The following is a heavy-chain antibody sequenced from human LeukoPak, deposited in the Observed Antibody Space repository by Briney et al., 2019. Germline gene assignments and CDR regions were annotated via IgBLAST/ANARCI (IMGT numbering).Heavy chain of an antibody. J-gene: IGHJ4*02. CDR1: GYTFTSYG. CDR3: ATVEYCTNGVCYSLNY. V-gene: IGHV1-18*01. CDR2: VCAYNGNT. Sequence: ASVKVSCKASGYTFTSYGISWVRQAPGHGREWTGWVCAYNGNTNYAQKLQGRVTMTEDTSTDTAYMELSSLRSEDTAVYYCATVEYCTNGVCYSLNYWGQGTLVTVSS. D-gene: IGHD2-8*01.